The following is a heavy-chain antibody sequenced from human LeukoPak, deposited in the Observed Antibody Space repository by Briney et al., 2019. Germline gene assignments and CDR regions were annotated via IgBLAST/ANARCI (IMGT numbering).Heavy chain of an antibody. D-gene: IGHD1-26*01. J-gene: IGHJ4*02. Sequence: SETLSLTCTVSGYSISSGYYWGWIRQPPGKGLEWIGSIYHSGSTYYNPSLKSRVTISVDTSKNQFSLKLSSVTASDTAVYYCASNSGSSRRPPGLGRFDYWGQGTLVTVSS. CDR2: IYHSGST. V-gene: IGHV4-38-2*02. CDR3: ASNSGSSRRPPGLGRFDY. CDR1: GYSISSGYY.